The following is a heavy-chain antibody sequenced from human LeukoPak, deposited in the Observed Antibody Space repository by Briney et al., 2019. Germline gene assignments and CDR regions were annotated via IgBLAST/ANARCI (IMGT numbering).Heavy chain of an antibody. V-gene: IGHV3-30*02. D-gene: IGHD3-22*01. J-gene: IGHJ5*02. CDR2: IRYDGSNK. CDR1: GFTFDDYG. Sequence: GGSLRLSCAASGFTFDDYGMSWVRQAPGKGLEWVAFIRYDGSNKYYADSVKGRFTISRDNSKNTLYLQMNSLRAEDTAVYYCAKLPETYYYDSSPSWFDPWGQGTLVTVSS. CDR3: AKLPETYYYDSSPSWFDP.